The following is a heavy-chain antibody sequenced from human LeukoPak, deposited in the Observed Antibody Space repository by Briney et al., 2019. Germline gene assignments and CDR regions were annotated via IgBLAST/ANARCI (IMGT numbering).Heavy chain of an antibody. V-gene: IGHV5-51*01. CDR3: AGRGTGTTLAFDY. Sequence: GESLKISCMVSGYSFTSFWIAWVRQMPGKGLEWMGIIYPGDSDTRYSPSFQGQVTISVDKSISTAYLQWSSLKASDTAIYYCAGRGTGTTLAFDYWGQGTLVTVSS. CDR1: GYSFTSFW. J-gene: IGHJ4*02. CDR2: IYPGDSDT. D-gene: IGHD1-1*01.